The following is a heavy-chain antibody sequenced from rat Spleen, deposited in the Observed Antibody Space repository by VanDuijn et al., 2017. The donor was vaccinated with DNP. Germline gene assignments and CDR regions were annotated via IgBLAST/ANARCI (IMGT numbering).Heavy chain of an antibody. Sequence: EVQLVESGGGLVQPGRSLKLSCVASGFTFSDYWMAWVRQAPTKGLELVAYIRYDGGFAYHGDSVKGRFTISRDNAKSTLYLQMDSLRSEETATYYCARHGEVHLRYAMDAWGQGTSVTVSS. CDR2: IRYDGGFA. J-gene: IGHJ4*01. V-gene: IGHV5-7*01. CDR3: ARHGEVHLRYAMDA. D-gene: IGHD1-5*01. CDR1: GFTFSDYW.